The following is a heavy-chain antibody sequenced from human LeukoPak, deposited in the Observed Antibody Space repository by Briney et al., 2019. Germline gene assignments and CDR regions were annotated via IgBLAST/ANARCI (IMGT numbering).Heavy chain of an antibody. V-gene: IGHV4-61*01. CDR2: IYYSGST. D-gene: IGHD2-21*02. CDR3: ARRVTNYWYFDL. J-gene: IGHJ2*01. Sequence: SETLSLTCTVSGGSVSSGSYYWSWIRQPPGKGLEWIGYIYYSGSTNYNPSLKSRVTISVDTSKNQFSLKLSSVTAADTAVYYCARRVTNYWYFDLWGRGTLVTVSS. CDR1: GGSVSSGSYY.